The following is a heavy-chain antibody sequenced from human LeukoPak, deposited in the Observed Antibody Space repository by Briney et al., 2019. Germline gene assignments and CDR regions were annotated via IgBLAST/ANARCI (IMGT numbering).Heavy chain of an antibody. J-gene: IGHJ5*02. D-gene: IGHD2-15*01. CDR2: INHSGST. V-gene: IGHV4-34*01. CDR3: ARVGCSGGSCYLPNWFDP. CDR1: GFTFSSYA. Sequence: ESLRLSCAASGFTFSSYAMSWVRQAPGKGLEWIGEINHSGSTYYNPSLKSRVTISVDTSKNQFSLKLSSVTAADTAVYYCARVGCSGGSCYLPNWFDPWGQGTLVTVSS.